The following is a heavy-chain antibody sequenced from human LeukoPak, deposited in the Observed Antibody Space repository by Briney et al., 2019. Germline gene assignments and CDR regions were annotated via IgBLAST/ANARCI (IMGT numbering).Heavy chain of an antibody. CDR3: ARVGTAMVDHYYYGMDV. Sequence: GGSLRLSCAASGFTVSSNYMSWVRQPPGEGLGGVSVIYSGGSTYYADSVKGRFTISRDNSKNTLYLQMNSLRAEDTAVYYCARVGTAMVDHYYYGMDVWGQGTTVTVSS. J-gene: IGHJ6*02. V-gene: IGHV3-66*01. D-gene: IGHD5-18*01. CDR1: GFTVSSNY. CDR2: IYSGGST.